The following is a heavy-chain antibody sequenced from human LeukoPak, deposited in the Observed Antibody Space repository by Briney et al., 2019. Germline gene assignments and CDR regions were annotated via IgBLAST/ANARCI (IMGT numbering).Heavy chain of an antibody. CDR3: ARGDRMIVVVIDPRGDAFDI. Sequence: SETLSLTCTVSGYSISSGYYWGWIRQPPGKGLEWIGIIYHSGSTYYNPSLKSRVTISVDTSKNQFSLKLSSVIAADTAVYYCARGDRMIVVVIDPRGDAFDIWGQGTMVTVSS. J-gene: IGHJ3*02. V-gene: IGHV4-38-2*02. CDR2: IYHSGST. CDR1: GYSISSGYY. D-gene: IGHD3-22*01.